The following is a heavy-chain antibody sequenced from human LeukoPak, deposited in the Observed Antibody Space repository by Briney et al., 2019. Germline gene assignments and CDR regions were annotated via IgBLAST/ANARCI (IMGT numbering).Heavy chain of an antibody. CDR1: GGSFSGYY. D-gene: IGHD3-22*01. CDR3: ARGDYYDSSGYYFGSRPAHY. CDR2: INHSGST. Sequence: SETLSLTCAVYGGSFSGYYWSWIRQPPGKGLEWIGEINHSGSTNYNPSLKSRVTISVDTSKNQFSLKLSSVTAADTAVYYCARGDYYDSSGYYFGSRPAHYWGQGTLVTVSS. V-gene: IGHV4-34*01. J-gene: IGHJ4*02.